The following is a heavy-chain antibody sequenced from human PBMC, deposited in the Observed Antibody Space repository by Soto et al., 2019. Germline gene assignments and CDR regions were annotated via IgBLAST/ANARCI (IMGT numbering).Heavy chain of an antibody. D-gene: IGHD6-13*01. CDR1: GFTFSSYG. V-gene: IGHV3-33*01. J-gene: IGHJ6*02. Sequence: PGGSLRLSCAASGFTFSSYGMHWVRQAPGKGLEWVAVIWYDGSNKYYADSVKGRFTISRDNSKNTLYLQVNSLRAEDTAVYYCARGWYGYYYYGMDVWGQGTTVTVSS. CDR3: ARGWYGYYYYGMDV. CDR2: IWYDGSNK.